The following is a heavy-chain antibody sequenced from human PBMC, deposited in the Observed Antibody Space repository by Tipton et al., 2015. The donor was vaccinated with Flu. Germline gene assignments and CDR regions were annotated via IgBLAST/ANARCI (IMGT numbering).Heavy chain of an antibody. Sequence: SLRLSCAASGFTFSLYWMTWVRRAPGKGLEWVANIKQDGSQKYYVDSVKGRFTIYRDNAKSSLYLQMNNLRAEDTALYYCARVPEWLGYGFDIWGQGTLVAVSS. J-gene: IGHJ3*02. CDR2: IKQDGSQK. D-gene: IGHD3-3*01. V-gene: IGHV3-7*03. CDR3: ARVPEWLGYGFDI. CDR1: GFTFSLYW.